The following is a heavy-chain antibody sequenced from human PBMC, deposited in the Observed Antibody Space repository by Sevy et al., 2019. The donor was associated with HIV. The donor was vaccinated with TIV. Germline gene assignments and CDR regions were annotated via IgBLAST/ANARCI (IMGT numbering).Heavy chain of an antibody. CDR3: ASRSDSYFYYFDY. V-gene: IGHV3-49*03. D-gene: IGHD3-22*01. CDR1: GFVFADHA. CDR2: IRSKTYDATP. J-gene: IGHJ4*02. Sequence: GGSLRLSCTVSGFVFADHAMSWFRQAPGKGLEWVGFIRSKTYDATPEYAASVKGRFTISRDDSKGTAHLHINSLNTGDTAVYYCASRSDSYFYYFDYWGQGALVTVSS.